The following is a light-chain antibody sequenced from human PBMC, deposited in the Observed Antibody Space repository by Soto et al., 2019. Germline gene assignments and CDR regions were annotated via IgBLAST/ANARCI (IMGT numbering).Light chain of an antibody. Sequence: EIVMTQSPATLSVSPGERVTLSCRASQSVGSILAWYQQKPGQPPRLLIYGASTRATGIPARFSGSGSGTEFTLTISSLQSEGFAVYYCQQYDKWPLTFGGGTKVEIK. CDR2: GAS. CDR1: QSVGSI. CDR3: QQYDKWPLT. J-gene: IGKJ4*01. V-gene: IGKV3-15*01.